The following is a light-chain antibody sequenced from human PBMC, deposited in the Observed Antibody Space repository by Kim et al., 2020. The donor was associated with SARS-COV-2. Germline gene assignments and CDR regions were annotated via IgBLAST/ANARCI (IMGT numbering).Light chain of an antibody. V-gene: IGKV3-11*01. Sequence: EIVLTQSPATLSLSPGERATLSCRASQSVSNFLAWYQQKPGQAPRLLIYDASDRATGISARFSGSGSGTDFTLTISSLQPEDFAFYFCQQRSNWLTFGGGTKVDIK. CDR2: DAS. CDR3: QQRSNWLT. CDR1: QSVSNF. J-gene: IGKJ4*01.